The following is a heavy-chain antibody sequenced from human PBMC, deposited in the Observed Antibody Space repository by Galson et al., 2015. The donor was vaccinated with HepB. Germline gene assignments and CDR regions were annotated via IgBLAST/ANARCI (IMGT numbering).Heavy chain of an antibody. V-gene: IGHV4-34*01. D-gene: IGHD2-2*01. Sequence: LSLTCAVYGGSFSGSYWGWIRQPPGKGLEWIGEINHSGSTSYNPSLKSRVTISVDTSKNQFSLKLSSVTAADTAVYYCARPGDCSSTSCSNWFDPWGQGTLVTVSS. CDR1: GGSFSGSY. CDR2: INHSGST. CDR3: ARPGDCSSTSCSNWFDP. J-gene: IGHJ5*02.